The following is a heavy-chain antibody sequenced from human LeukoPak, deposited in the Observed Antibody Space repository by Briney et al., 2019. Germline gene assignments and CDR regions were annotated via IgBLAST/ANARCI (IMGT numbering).Heavy chain of an antibody. CDR1: GGTFSSYA. CDR3: ARSDSLSWFDP. V-gene: IGHV1-69*13. D-gene: IGHD2-15*01. CDR2: IIPIVGTT. J-gene: IGHJ5*02. Sequence: SVKVSCKASGGTFSSYAFSWVRQAPGQGLEWMGGIIPIVGTTNYAQMFQGRVTITADESTSTAYMELSSLRSEDTAVYYCARSDSLSWFDPWGQGTLVTVSS.